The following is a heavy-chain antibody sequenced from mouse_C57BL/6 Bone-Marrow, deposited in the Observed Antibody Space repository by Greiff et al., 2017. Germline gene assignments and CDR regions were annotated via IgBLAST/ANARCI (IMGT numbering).Heavy chain of an antibody. CDR2: IYPRSGNT. Sequence: VKLQESGAELARPGASVKLSCKASGYTFTSYGISWVKQRTGQGLEWIGEIYPRSGNTYYNEKFKGKATLTADKSSSTAYMELRSLTSEDSAVYFCARGANYYGSRTYFDYWGQGTTLTVSS. D-gene: IGHD1-1*01. CDR3: ARGANYYGSRTYFDY. V-gene: IGHV1-81*01. J-gene: IGHJ2*01. CDR1: GYTFTSYG.